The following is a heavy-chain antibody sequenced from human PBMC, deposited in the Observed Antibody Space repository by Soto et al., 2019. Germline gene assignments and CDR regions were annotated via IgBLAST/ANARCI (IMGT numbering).Heavy chain of an antibody. D-gene: IGHD3-10*01. CDR1: GGSISSGDYY. CDR3: ASYQTYYYGSGSYLRFDP. CDR2: IYYSGST. V-gene: IGHV4-30-4*01. J-gene: IGHJ5*02. Sequence: SETLSLTCTVSGGSISSGDYYWSWIRQPPGKGLEWIGYIYYSGSTYYNPSLKSRVTISVDTSKNQFSLKLSSVTAVDTAVYYCASYQTYYYGSGSYLRFDPWGQGTLVTVSS.